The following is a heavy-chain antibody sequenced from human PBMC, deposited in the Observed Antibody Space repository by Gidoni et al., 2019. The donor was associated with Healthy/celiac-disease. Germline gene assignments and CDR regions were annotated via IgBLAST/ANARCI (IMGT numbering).Heavy chain of an antibody. CDR1: GFTFTSSP. Sequence: QMQLVQSAPQVKKPGTSVKVSGKASGFTFTSSPVQGVRQARGQRLEWIGWSVVGSGNTNYAQKFQERVTITRDLSTSTAYIEMSSLRSEDTGVYYCAPFPPYYYDSSGYSTPNWGQGTLVTVSS. J-gene: IGHJ4*02. V-gene: IGHV1-58*01. D-gene: IGHD3-22*01. CDR2: SVVGSGNT. CDR3: APFPPYYYDSSGYSTPN.